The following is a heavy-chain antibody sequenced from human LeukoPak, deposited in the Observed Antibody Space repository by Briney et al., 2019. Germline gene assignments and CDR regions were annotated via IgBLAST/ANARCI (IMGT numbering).Heavy chain of an antibody. CDR3: AKDTTESVYSTSGS. Sequence: GGSLRLSCAVSGFTFSSYAMSWVRQAPGKGLEWVSVISGSGAYTYYPDSVKGRFTISRDNSKNTLYLQMNSPRAEDTAVYYCAKDTTESVYSTSGSCGHGTLVTVSS. V-gene: IGHV3-23*01. CDR2: ISGSGAYT. J-gene: IGHJ5*01. D-gene: IGHD6-6*01. CDR1: GFTFSSYA.